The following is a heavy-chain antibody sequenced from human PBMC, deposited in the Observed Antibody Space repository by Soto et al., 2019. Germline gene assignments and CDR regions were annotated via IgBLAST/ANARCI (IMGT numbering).Heavy chain of an antibody. Sequence: ASVKVSCKASGFTFTDYALHWVRQAPGHRLEWMGWINAGNGNTNYSQKFQGRVTVTRDTSASTVYMELSSLRSEDTAVYYCARVIGYCGADGDCLWYYFDSWGQGTLVTAPQ. J-gene: IGHJ4*02. D-gene: IGHD2-21*02. V-gene: IGHV1-3*01. CDR1: GFTFTDYA. CDR2: INAGNGNT. CDR3: ARVIGYCGADGDCLWYYFDS.